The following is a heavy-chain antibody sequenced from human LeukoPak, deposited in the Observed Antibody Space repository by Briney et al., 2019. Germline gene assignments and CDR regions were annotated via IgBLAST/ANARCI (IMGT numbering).Heavy chain of an antibody. CDR2: ISYDGSNK. J-gene: IGHJ6*02. CDR1: GFTFSSYG. D-gene: IGHD6-19*01. CDR3: ARVLRAGRPLYYGMDV. V-gene: IGHV3-30*03. Sequence: PGGSLRLSCAASGFTFSSYGMHWVRQAPGKGLEWVAVISYDGSNKYYADSVKGRFTISRDNSKNTLYLQMNSLRAEDTAVYYCARVLRAGRPLYYGMDVWGQGTTVTVSS.